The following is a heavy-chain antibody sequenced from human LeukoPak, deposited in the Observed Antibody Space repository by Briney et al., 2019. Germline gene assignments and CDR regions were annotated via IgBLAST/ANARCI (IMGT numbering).Heavy chain of an antibody. V-gene: IGHV3-7*01. CDR2: IRDDGGLK. D-gene: IGHD7-27*01. CDR3: ARDLPWGYFDY. Sequence: GGSLRLSCAASGFTFSSYGMHWVRQAPGKGLEWVANIRDDGGLKNYVDSVKGRFTISRDNAKNSVSLQMNSLRAEDTAVYYCARDLPWGYFDYWGQGTLVTVSS. J-gene: IGHJ4*02. CDR1: GFTFSSYG.